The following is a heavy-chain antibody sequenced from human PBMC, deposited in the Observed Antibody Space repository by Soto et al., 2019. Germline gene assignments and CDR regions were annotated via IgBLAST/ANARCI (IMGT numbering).Heavy chain of an antibody. V-gene: IGHV4-34*01. J-gene: IGHJ4*02. Sequence: QVQLQQWGAGLLKPSETLSLTCAVYGGSFSGYYWSWIRQPPGKGLEWIGEINHSGSTNYNPSLKSRVTISVDTSKNQFSLKLSSVTAADTAVYYCARPSHRREYYYDSSGYYYVAVWYYFDYWGQGTLVTVSS. CDR1: GGSFSGYY. CDR3: ARPSHRREYYYDSSGYYYVAVWYYFDY. D-gene: IGHD3-22*01. CDR2: INHSGST.